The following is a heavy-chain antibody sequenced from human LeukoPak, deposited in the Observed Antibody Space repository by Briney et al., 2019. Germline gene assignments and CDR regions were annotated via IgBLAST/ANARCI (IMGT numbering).Heavy chain of an antibody. CDR1: GGSFSGYY. V-gene: IGHV4-34*01. D-gene: IGHD6-13*01. J-gene: IGHJ6*02. CDR3: ARGQQAYYYYGMDV. Sequence: PSETLSLTCAVYGGSFSGYYWSWIRQPPGKGLEWIGEINHSGSTNYNPSLKSRVTISVDTSKNQFSLKLSSVTAADTAVYYCARGQQAYYYYGMDVWGQGTTVTVSS. CDR2: INHSGST.